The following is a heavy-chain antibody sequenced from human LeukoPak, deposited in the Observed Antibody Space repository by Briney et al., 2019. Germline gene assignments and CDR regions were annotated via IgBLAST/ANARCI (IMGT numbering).Heavy chain of an antibody. D-gene: IGHD5/OR15-5a*01. Sequence: QSGGSLRLSCAASGFTFSSYEMNWVRQAPGKGLEWVSYISSSGSTIYYADSVKGRFTISRDNAKNSLYLQMNSLRAEDTAGYYCASYRVYGDPFDYWGQGTLVTVSS. CDR1: GFTFSSYE. V-gene: IGHV3-48*03. CDR3: ASYRVYGDPFDY. J-gene: IGHJ4*02. CDR2: ISSSGSTI.